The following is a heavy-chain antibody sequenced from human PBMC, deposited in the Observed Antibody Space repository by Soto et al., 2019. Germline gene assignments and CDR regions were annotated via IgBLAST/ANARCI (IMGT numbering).Heavy chain of an antibody. V-gene: IGHV3-23*01. J-gene: IGHJ4*02. CDR1: EFTFSSSA. CDR3: AKDFYGDYPDYFGS. Sequence: EVQLLESGGGLVQPGGSLRLSCAASEFTFSSSAMGWVRQAPGKGLEWVSGIRGSVGSTYYADSVEGQFTISRDNSKNTLYLQMNSLRAEDTAVYYCAKDFYGDYPDYFGSWGQGTRVTVSS. D-gene: IGHD4-17*01. CDR2: IRGSVGST.